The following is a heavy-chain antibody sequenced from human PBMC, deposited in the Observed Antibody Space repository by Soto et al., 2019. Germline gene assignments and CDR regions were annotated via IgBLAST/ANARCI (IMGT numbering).Heavy chain of an antibody. D-gene: IGHD2-15*01. CDR2: ISGSGSSA. J-gene: IGHJ4*02. V-gene: IGHV3-23*01. Sequence: PGGSLRLPCTSSGFTFSSYAMSWVRQAPGKGLEWVSVISGSGSSAYHAGSVKGRFTISRDKSKNTLYLQMNSLRAEDTAVYYCAKDQPGGNPDYFDFWGQGTLVTVSS. CDR3: AKDQPGGNPDYFDF. CDR1: GFTFSSYA.